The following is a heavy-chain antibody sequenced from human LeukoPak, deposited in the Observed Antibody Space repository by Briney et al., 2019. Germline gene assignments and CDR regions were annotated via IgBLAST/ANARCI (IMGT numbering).Heavy chain of an antibody. CDR3: ARQESRNYQYEGLDY. D-gene: IGHD3-16*01. CDR1: GFTFSNYA. Sequence: GGSLRLSCAASGFTFSNYAMSWVRQAPGKGLEWVSDISGAGGSTDYADSVKGRFTVSRDSSKNTLYLQMNSLRPDDTGIYSCARQESRNYQYEGLDYWGQGNLVTVSS. V-gene: IGHV3-23*01. J-gene: IGHJ4*02. CDR2: ISGAGGST.